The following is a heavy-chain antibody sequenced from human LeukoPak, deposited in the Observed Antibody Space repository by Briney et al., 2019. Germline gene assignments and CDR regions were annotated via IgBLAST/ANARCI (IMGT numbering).Heavy chain of an antibody. CDR2: INPSGGST. CDR3: ARDPGYDSSGYFRYAFDI. D-gene: IGHD3-22*01. J-gene: IGHJ3*02. CDR1: GYTFTSYY. Sequence: GASVKVSCKASGYTFTSYYMHWVRQAPGQGLEWMGIINPSGGSTSYAQKFQGRVTMTRDTSTSTVYMELSSLRSEDTAVYYCARDPGYDSSGYFRYAFDIWGQGTMVTVSS. V-gene: IGHV1-46*01.